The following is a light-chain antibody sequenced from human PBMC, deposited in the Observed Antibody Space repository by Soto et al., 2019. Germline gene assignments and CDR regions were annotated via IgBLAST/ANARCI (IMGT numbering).Light chain of an antibody. Sequence: QSVLTQPPSVSGAPGQRVTISYTGSSSNIGAGYDVHWYQQLPGTAPKLLIYGNSNRPSGVPDRFSGSKSGTSASLAITGLQAEDEADYYCQSYDSSLSGYVFGTGTKLTVL. CDR2: GNS. V-gene: IGLV1-40*01. CDR3: QSYDSSLSGYV. CDR1: SSNIGAGYD. J-gene: IGLJ1*01.